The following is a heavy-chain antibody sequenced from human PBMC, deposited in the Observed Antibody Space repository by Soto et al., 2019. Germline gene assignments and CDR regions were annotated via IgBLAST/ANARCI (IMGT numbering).Heavy chain of an antibody. Sequence: TSETLSLTCTVSGGSISSAAYCWSWIRQSPDKGLEWIGHIYDGGTTYSSPSLKGRVTMSADTSETQFSLKLNSVSAADTAVYYCARGPSGDKVDYWGQGIQVTVPQ. CDR2: IYDGGTT. D-gene: IGHD7-27*01. CDR3: ARGPSGDKVDY. V-gene: IGHV4-30-4*01. J-gene: IGHJ4*02. CDR1: GGSISSAAYC.